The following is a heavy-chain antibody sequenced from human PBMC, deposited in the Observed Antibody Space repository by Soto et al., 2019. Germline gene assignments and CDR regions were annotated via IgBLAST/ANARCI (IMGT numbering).Heavy chain of an antibody. CDR3: ATAPEDDFWSAYLDKTPYGMDI. CDR2: ISAYNGNT. Sequence: ASVKVSCKASGYTFTSYGISWVRQAPGQGLEWMGWISAYNGNTNYAQKLQGRVTMTTDTSTSTVYMELRSLRSDDTAVYSCATAPEDDFWSAYLDKTPYGMDIWGQGTTVTVSS. D-gene: IGHD3-3*01. J-gene: IGHJ6*02. V-gene: IGHV1-18*04. CDR1: GYTFTSYG.